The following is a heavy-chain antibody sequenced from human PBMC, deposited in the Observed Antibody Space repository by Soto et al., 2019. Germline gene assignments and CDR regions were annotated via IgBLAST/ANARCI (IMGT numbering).Heavy chain of an antibody. J-gene: IGHJ5*02. Sequence: SETLSLTCTVSGGSISSSSYYWGWIRQPPGKGLEWIGSIYYSGSTYYNPSLKSLVTISVDTSKNQFSLKLSSVTAADTAVYYCARQGLSIAVAGNWFDPWGQGTLVTVSS. CDR2: IYYSGST. CDR3: ARQGLSIAVAGNWFDP. CDR1: GGSISSSSYY. D-gene: IGHD6-19*01. V-gene: IGHV4-39*01.